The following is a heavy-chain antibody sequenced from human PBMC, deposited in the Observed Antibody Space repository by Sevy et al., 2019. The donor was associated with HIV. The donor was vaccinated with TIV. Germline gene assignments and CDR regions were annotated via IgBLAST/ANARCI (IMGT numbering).Heavy chain of an antibody. D-gene: IGHD2-21*02. CDR1: EFTFIDYA. Sequence: GGSLRLSCEDSEFTFIDYAMHWVRQAPGKGLEWVAVISDDGSKTYYADSVNGRFTISRDNSKNTLYLKMNSLRADDTAVYYCARGRVTSNYFDYWGQGTLVTVSS. V-gene: IGHV3-30*04. J-gene: IGHJ4*02. CDR2: ISDDGSKT. CDR3: ARGRVTSNYFDY.